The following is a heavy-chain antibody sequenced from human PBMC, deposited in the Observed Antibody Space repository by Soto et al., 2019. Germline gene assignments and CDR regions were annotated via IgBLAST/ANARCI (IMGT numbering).Heavy chain of an antibody. CDR3: AGLRGYYWYMDV. J-gene: IGHJ6*03. CDR1: GEAFSDSY. Sequence: QVQLQQWGAGLLKPSETLSLTCGVSGEAFSDSYWTWIRQPPGQGLEWIGEINHSGNTNYNPSLKSRVTRSVGTSKPEFSLRLSSLTAADTAVYCCAGLRGYYWYMDVWGKGTTVIVSS. V-gene: IGHV4-34*01. CDR2: INHSGNT.